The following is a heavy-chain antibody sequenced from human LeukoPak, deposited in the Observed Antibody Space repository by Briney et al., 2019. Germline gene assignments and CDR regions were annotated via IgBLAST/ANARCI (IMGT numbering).Heavy chain of an antibody. CDR3: ARGDFWSGYYTGLY. D-gene: IGHD3-3*01. V-gene: IGHV3-53*04. CDR2: IYSGGRI. CDR1: GFTASSNY. Sequence: GGSLRLSCAASGFTASSNYMSWVRQAPGKGLEWVSVIYSGGRIYYADSVKGRFTISRHNSENTLYLQMNSLRAEDTAVYYCARGDFWSGYYTGLYWGQGTLVTVSS. J-gene: IGHJ4*02.